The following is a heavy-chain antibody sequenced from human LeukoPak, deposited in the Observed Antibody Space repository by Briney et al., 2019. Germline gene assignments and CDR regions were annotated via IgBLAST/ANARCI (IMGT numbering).Heavy chain of an antibody. CDR3: ARAIGGSQYYYYYYYMDV. D-gene: IGHD2-15*01. CDR1: GGSVSSYY. CDR2: IYYSGST. J-gene: IGHJ6*03. Sequence: SETLSLTCTVSGGSVSSYYWSWIRQPPGKGLEWIGYIYYSGSTNYNPSLKSRVTISVDTSKNQFSLKLSSVTAADTAVYYYARAIGGSQYYYYYYYMDVWGKGTTVTISS. V-gene: IGHV4-59*02.